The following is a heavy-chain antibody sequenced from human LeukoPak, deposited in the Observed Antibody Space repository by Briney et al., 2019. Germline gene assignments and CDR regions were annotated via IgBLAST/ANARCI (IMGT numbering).Heavy chain of an antibody. CDR2: FDPEDGET. CDR3: ATELIYSGHPSY. D-gene: IGHD5-12*01. J-gene: IGHJ4*02. Sequence: GASVKVSCKVSGYTLTELSMHWVRQAPGKGLEWMGCFDPEDGETIYAQKFQGRVTMTEDTSTDTAYMELSSLRSEDTAVYYCATELIYSGHPSYWGQGTLVTVSS. CDR1: GYTLTELS. V-gene: IGHV1-24*01.